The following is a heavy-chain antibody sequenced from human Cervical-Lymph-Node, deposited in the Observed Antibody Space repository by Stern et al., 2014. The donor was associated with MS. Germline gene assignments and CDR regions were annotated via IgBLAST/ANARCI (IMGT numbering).Heavy chain of an antibody. D-gene: IGHD2/OR15-2a*01. V-gene: IGHV3-30*18. Sequence: QMQLVQSGGGVVQPGRPLRLSCAASGFTFGSCAMHWVRQAPGKGLEWVAGVSYDGSNKYYADSVKGRFTVSRDSSQNTLHLQMSSLRAEDTAVYYCAKDRQYLTYVFDHWGQGSLVTVSS. J-gene: IGHJ5*02. CDR3: AKDRQYLTYVFDH. CDR1: GFTFGSCA. CDR2: VSYDGSNK.